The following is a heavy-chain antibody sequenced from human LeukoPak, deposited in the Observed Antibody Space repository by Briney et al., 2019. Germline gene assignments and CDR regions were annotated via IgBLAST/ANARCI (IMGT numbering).Heavy chain of an antibody. CDR1: GFTFSTYG. Sequence: GGSLRLSCAASGFTFSTYGMNWVRQAPGKGLEWVSYISSSGSTIYYADSAKGRFTISRDNAKNSLYLQMNSLRAEDTAVYYCARDGQYNPLDAFDIWGQGTMVTVSS. CDR3: ARDGQYNPLDAFDI. CDR2: ISSSGSTI. J-gene: IGHJ3*02. V-gene: IGHV3-48*04. D-gene: IGHD1-14*01.